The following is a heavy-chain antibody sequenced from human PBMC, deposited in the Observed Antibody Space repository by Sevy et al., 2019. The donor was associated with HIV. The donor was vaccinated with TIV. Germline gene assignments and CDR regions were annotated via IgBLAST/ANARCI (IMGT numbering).Heavy chain of an antibody. CDR3: AKGWYSSSHRAKNYFDY. J-gene: IGHJ4*02. CDR1: GFTFSRYG. V-gene: IGHV3-23*01. D-gene: IGHD6-6*01. Sequence: GGSLRLSCAASGFTFSRYGMGWVRQAPGKGLEWVSIVSGSGENTYYADSVKGRFTIARDNYRNTVHLQMNSLRAEDAAVYDCAKGWYSSSHRAKNYFDYWGQGTLVTVSS. CDR2: VSGSGENT.